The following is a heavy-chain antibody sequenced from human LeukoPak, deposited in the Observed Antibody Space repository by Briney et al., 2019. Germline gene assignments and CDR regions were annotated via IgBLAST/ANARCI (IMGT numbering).Heavy chain of an antibody. Sequence: PSETLSLTCTVSGGSISSGGYYWSWIRQHPGKSLEWIGYIYYSGSTYYNPSLKSRVTISVDTSKNQFSLKLSSVTAADTAVYYCARAVSGSYQSDYWGQGTLVTVSS. V-gene: IGHV4-31*03. J-gene: IGHJ4*02. CDR2: IYYSGST. CDR1: GGSISSGGYY. D-gene: IGHD1-26*01. CDR3: ARAVSGSYQSDY.